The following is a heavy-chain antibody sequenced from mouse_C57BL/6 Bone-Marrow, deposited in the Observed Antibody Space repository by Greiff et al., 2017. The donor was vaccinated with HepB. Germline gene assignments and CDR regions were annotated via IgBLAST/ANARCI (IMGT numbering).Heavy chain of an antibody. CDR3: ARGGRRFAY. V-gene: IGHV5-4*03. D-gene: IGHD1-1*01. J-gene: IGHJ3*01. CDR1: GFTFSSYA. Sequence: DVMLVESGGGLVKPGGSLKLSCAASGFTFSSYAMSWVRQTPEKRLEWVATISDGGSYTYYPDNVKGRFTISRDNAKNNLYLQMSHRKSEDTAMYYCARGGRRFAYWGQGTLVTVSA. CDR2: ISDGGSYT.